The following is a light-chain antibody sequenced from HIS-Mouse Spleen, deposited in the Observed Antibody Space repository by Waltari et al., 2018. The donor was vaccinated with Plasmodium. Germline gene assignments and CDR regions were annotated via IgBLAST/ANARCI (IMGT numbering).Light chain of an antibody. V-gene: IGLV3-1*01. J-gene: IGLJ2*01. CDR2: QDS. CDR3: QAWDSSTHVV. Sequence: SYELTQPPSVSVSPGQTASITCSGDNLGAKYACWYQQKPGQSPVLVNYQDSKRPSGMPERFSGSNSGNTATLTISGTQAMDEADYYCQAWDSSTHVVFGGGTKLTVL. CDR1: NLGAKY.